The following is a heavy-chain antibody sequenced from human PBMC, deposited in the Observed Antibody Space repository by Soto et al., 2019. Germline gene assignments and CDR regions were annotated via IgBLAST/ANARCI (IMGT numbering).Heavy chain of an antibody. CDR3: ARVQSSGWDRDY. CDR1: GGSISSSTYY. CDR2: IYASGST. D-gene: IGHD6-19*01. Sequence: LQLQESGPGLVKPSETLSLTCTVSGGSISSSTYYWGWLRQPPGKGLEWIGSIYASGSTYSNPSLKSRVTIPVETSKNQFSLKLSSVTAADTAVYYCARVQSSGWDRDYWGQGTLVTFSS. V-gene: IGHV4-39*01. J-gene: IGHJ4*02.